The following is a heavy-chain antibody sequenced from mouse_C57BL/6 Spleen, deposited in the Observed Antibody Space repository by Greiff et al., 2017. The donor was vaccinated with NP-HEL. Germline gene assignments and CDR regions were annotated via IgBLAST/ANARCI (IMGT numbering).Heavy chain of an antibody. CDR2: INPSNGGT. D-gene: IGHD6-1*01. V-gene: IGHV1-53*01. J-gene: IGHJ2*01. Sequence: QVHVKQPGTELVKPGASVKLSCKASGYTFTSYWMHWVKQRPGQGLEWIGYINPSNGGTYYNEKFKGKATLTVDKSSSTAYMQLSSLTSEDSAVYYCARIAHFDDWGQGTTLTVSS. CDR3: ARIAHFDD. CDR1: GYTFTSYW.